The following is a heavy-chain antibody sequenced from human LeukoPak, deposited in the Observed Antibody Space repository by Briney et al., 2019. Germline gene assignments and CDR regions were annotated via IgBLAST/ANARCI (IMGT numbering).Heavy chain of an antibody. J-gene: IGHJ3*02. V-gene: IGHV4-59*08. CDR2: IYYSGST. CDR1: GGFINSYY. CDR3: ARRAADDAFDI. Sequence: SETLSFNCTVSGGFINSYYWGWLRQPPGQGLKWIRYIYYSGSTNYNPSLTSRVTISVDRTKNQFSLKLRSVTAADTAVYYCARRAADDAFDIWGQGTMVTVSS.